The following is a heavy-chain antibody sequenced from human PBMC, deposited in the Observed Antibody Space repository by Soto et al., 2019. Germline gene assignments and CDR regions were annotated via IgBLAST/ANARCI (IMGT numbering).Heavy chain of an antibody. CDR2: IYATGTT. CDR1: GASISGFY. CDR3: ASSSLYGMDV. J-gene: IGHJ6*02. V-gene: IGHV4-4*07. Sequence: PSETLSLTCTVSGASISGFYWSWIRKSAGKGLEWIGRIYATGTTDYNPSLKSRVMMSVDTSKNQFSLKVGSVTAADTAVYYCASSSLYGMDVWGQGTTVTVSS.